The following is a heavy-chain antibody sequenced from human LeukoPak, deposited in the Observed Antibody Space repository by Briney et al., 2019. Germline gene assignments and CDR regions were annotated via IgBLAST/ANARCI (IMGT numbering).Heavy chain of an antibody. CDR1: GGTFISYA. Sequence: WASVTVSFKASGGTFISYAISWVRQAPGQGVEWMGGIIPIFGTANYAQKFQGRVTITTDESTSTSYMELSSLRSEDTAVYYCARGSQGTGTFYGYFDYCGQGTLVTVSS. D-gene: IGHD1-7*01. V-gene: IGHV1-69*05. J-gene: IGHJ4*02. CDR2: IIPIFGTA. CDR3: ARGSQGTGTFYGYFDY.